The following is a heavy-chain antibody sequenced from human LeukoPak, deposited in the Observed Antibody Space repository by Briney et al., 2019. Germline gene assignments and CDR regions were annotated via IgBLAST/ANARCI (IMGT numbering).Heavy chain of an antibody. CDR1: GYSFTSYW. V-gene: IGHV1-3*01. D-gene: IGHD3-22*01. Sequence: GESLKISCKGSGYSFTSYWIGWVRQAPGQRLEWMGWINAGNGNTKYSQKFQGRVTITRDTSASTAYMELSSPRSEDTAVYYCARDYYDSSGYYEVGYWGQGTLVTVSS. CDR3: ARDYYDSSGYYEVGY. CDR2: INAGNGNT. J-gene: IGHJ4*02.